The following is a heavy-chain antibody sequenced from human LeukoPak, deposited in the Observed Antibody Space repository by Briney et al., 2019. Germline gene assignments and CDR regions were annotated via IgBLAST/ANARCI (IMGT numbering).Heavy chain of an antibody. Sequence: PGGSLRLSCAASGFTFSSYGMSWVRQAPGKGLEWVSAISGSGGSTYYADSVRGRFTISRDNAKNTLYLQMNSLRAEDMAVYYCARGSEYSSSLFDYWGQGTLVTVSS. CDR2: ISGSGGST. CDR1: GFTFSSYG. J-gene: IGHJ4*02. CDR3: ARGSEYSSSLFDY. V-gene: IGHV3-23*01. D-gene: IGHD6-6*01.